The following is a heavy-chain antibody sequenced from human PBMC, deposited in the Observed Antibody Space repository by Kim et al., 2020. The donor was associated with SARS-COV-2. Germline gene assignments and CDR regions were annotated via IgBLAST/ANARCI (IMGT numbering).Heavy chain of an antibody. J-gene: IGHJ3*02. V-gene: IGHV3-15*01. CDR1: GFTFSNAW. CDR2: IKIKTDGGTT. CDR3: TTKRAAFDI. Sequence: GGSLRLSCAASGFTFSNAWMSWVRQAPGKGLEWVGRIKIKTDGGTTDYAAPVKGRFTISRDDSKNTLYLQMNSLKTEDTAVYYCTTKRAAFDIWGQGTMVTVSS.